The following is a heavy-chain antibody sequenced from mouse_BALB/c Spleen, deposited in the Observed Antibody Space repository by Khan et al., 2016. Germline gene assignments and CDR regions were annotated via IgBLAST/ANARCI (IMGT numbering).Heavy chain of an antibody. J-gene: IGHJ4*01. V-gene: IGHV3-2*02. Sequence: EVQLQESGPGLVKPSQSLSLTCTVTGYSITSDYALNWIRHFPGNKLEWMGSISYSGSTRYYPSLKSRTSITRDTSKNQFFLQLNSVTTEDTATYYCARTPTAYYAMDYWGQGTSVTVSS. CDR2: ISYSGST. CDR1: GYSITSDYA. D-gene: IGHD1-2*01. CDR3: ARTPTAYYAMDY.